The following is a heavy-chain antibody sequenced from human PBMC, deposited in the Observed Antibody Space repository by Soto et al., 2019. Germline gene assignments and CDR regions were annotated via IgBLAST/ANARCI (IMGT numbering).Heavy chain of an antibody. D-gene: IGHD2-2*01. J-gene: IGHJ5*02. Sequence: PSETLSLTXAVYGGSFSGYYWSWIRQPPGKGLEWIGEINHSGSTNYNPSLKSRVTISVDTSKNQFSLKLSSVTAADTAVYYCARGGYCSSTSCFRVAAGSNNWFDPWGQGTLVTVSS. CDR1: GGSFSGYY. V-gene: IGHV4-34*01. CDR2: INHSGST. CDR3: ARGGYCSSTSCFRVAAGSNNWFDP.